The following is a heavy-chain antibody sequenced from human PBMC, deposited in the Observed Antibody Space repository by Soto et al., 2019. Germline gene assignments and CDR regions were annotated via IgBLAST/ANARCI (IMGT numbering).Heavy chain of an antibody. CDR1: GGSFSGYY. CDR3: ARFRYFDWTRRMDWFDP. CDR2: INHSGST. D-gene: IGHD3-9*01. J-gene: IGHJ5*02. Sequence: SETLSLTCAVYGGSFSGYYWSWIRQPPGKGLEWIGEINHSGSTNYNPSLKSRVTISVDTSKNQFSLKLSSVTAADTAVYYCARFRYFDWTRRMDWFDPWGQGTLVTVSS. V-gene: IGHV4-34*01.